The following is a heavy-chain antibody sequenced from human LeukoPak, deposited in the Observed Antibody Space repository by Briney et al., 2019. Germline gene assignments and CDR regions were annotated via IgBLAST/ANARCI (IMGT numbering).Heavy chain of an antibody. CDR2: IYWDDEK. CDR3: IHKAQESGSSCSH. J-gene: IGHJ4*02. Sequence: SGPTLVNPTQTLTLTCTFSGFSLTTSGVGGGWIRQPPGKALEWLALIYWDDEKHYSPPLNSRLTITKDTSKNQVVLRMTNMDPVDSATYYCIHKAQESGSSCSHSGQGTLVTVSS. V-gene: IGHV2-5*02. CDR1: GFSLTTSGVG. D-gene: IGHD2-15*01.